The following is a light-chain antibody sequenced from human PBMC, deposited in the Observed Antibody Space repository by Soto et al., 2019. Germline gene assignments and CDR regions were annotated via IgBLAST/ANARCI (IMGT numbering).Light chain of an antibody. Sequence: QSALTQPASVSGSPGQSITVSCTGTSNDVGAYNYVSWYQQHPGTAPKLMIYDVSNRPSGVSNRFSGSKSGNTASLTISGLQAEDEAAYYCTSYTSSRTYVFGTGTKLTVL. CDR3: TSYTSSRTYV. V-gene: IGLV2-14*03. J-gene: IGLJ1*01. CDR1: SNDVGAYNY. CDR2: DVS.